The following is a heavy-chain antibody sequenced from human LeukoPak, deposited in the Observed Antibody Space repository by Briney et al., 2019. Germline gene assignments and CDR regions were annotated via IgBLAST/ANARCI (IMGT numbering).Heavy chain of an antibody. CDR2: ISYSGTL. J-gene: IGHJ4*02. V-gene: IGHV4-59*08. CDR1: SGSINNYY. Sequence: PSETLSLTCTVSSGSINNYYWSWFRQPPGKGLEWLGYISYSGTLNYNPSLWSRLTISVDTSKNQFSLKLRSVTAADTAIYYCARHSSGYYSPLLDSWGQGALVTVS. D-gene: IGHD5-12*01. CDR3: ARHSSGYYSPLLDS.